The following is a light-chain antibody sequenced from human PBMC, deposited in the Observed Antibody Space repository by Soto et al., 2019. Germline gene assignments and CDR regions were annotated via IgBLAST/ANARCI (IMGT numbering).Light chain of an antibody. CDR2: AAS. V-gene: IGKV1-27*01. Sequence: DIPMTQSPSSLSASVGDRVTITCRASQGISNFLALYQQRPGKAPKVLIYAASSLQSGAPSRFSCSGSGTDLNLTIRSPQHEDVANYYCQKINSAPRTFGQGIEEEI. CDR1: QGISNF. CDR3: QKINSAPRT. J-gene: IGKJ1*01.